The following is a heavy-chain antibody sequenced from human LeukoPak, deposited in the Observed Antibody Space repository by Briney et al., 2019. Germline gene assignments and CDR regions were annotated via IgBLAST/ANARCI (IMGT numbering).Heavy chain of an antibody. CDR2: INPSGGST. D-gene: IGHD6-19*01. CDR1: GYTFTSYY. J-gene: IGHJ2*01. V-gene: IGHV1-46*01. CDR3: ARVRGRGSSGWSYWYFDL. Sequence: ASVKVSCKASGYTFTSYYMHWVRQAPGQGLEWMGIINPSGGSTSYAQKFQGRVTMTRDTSTSTVYMELSSLRSEDTAVYYCARVRGRGSSGWSYWYFDLWGRGTLVTVSS.